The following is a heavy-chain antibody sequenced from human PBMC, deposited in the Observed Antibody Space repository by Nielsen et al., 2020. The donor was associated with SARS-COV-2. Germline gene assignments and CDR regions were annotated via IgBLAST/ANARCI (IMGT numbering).Heavy chain of an antibody. CDR1: GFTFSSYW. Sequence: GESLKISCAASGFTFSSYWVSWVRQAPGKGLEWVANIKQDGSEKYYVDSVKGRFTISGDNAKNSLYLQMNSLRAEDTAVYYCARDHSSSSPYYYYYYMDVWGKGTTVTVSS. J-gene: IGHJ6*03. CDR3: ARDHSSSSPYYYYYYMDV. D-gene: IGHD6-6*01. V-gene: IGHV3-7*03. CDR2: IKQDGSEK.